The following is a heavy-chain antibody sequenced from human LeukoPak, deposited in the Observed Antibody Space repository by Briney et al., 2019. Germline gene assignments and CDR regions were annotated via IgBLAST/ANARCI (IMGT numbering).Heavy chain of an antibody. CDR3: ARESGPYLGYGGYVDY. J-gene: IGHJ4*02. CDR1: GGSFSGYY. CDR2: IHHSGST. Sequence: PSETLSLTCAVYGGSFSGYYWSWIRQPPGKGLEWIGSIHHSGSTYYNPSLKSRVTISVDTSKNQFSLKLSSVTAADTAVYYCARESGPYLGYGGYVDYWGQGTLVTVSS. D-gene: IGHD4-23*01. V-gene: IGHV4-34*01.